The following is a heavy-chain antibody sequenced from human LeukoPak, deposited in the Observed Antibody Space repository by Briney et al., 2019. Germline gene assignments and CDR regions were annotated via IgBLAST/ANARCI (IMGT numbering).Heavy chain of an antibody. CDR3: ARDSRGWYRWFDP. J-gene: IGHJ5*02. CDR1: GFTFSSYE. D-gene: IGHD6-19*01. CDR2: ISGGGSSI. V-gene: IGHV3-48*03. Sequence: GGSLRLSCAASGFTFSSYEMNWVRQAPGKGLEWVSYISGGGSSIYYADSVKGRFTISRDNARNSLFLQMNSLTAEHSAVYYFARDSRGWYRWFDPWGQGTLVTVSS.